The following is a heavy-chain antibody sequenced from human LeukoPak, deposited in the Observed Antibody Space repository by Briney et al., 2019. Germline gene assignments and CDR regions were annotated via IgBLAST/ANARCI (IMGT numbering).Heavy chain of an antibody. Sequence: SETLSLTCAVYGGSFSGYYWGWIRQPPGKGLEWIGSIYYSGSTYYNPSLKSRVTTSIDTSKNQFSLKLNSVTAADTALYFCAAWGETIQAFDIWGQGTMVTVSS. J-gene: IGHJ3*02. D-gene: IGHD5-24*01. CDR2: IYYSGST. CDR3: AAWGETIQAFDI. CDR1: GGSFSGYY. V-gene: IGHV4-34*01.